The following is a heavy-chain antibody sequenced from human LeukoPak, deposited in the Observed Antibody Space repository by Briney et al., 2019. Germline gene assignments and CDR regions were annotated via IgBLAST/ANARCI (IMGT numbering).Heavy chain of an antibody. CDR3: AKGTYCSGGRCYLDPIDAFDI. CDR1: GYTFTSYG. J-gene: IGHJ3*02. CDR2: ISAYNGNT. Sequence: ASVKVSCKASGYTFTSYGISWVRQAPGQGLEWMGWISAYNGNTNYAQKFQGRVTITADKSTSTAYMELSSLRSEGTAVYYCAKGTYCSGGRCYLDPIDAFDIWGQGTMVTVSS. V-gene: IGHV1-18*01. D-gene: IGHD2-15*01.